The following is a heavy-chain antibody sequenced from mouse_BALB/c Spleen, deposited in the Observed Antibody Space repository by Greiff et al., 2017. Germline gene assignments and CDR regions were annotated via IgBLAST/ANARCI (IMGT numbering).Heavy chain of an antibody. CDR2: IRLKSNNYAT. Sequence: EVKVVESGGGLVQPGGSMKLSCVASGFTFSNYWMNWVRQSPEEGLEWVAEIRLKSNNYATHYAESVKGRFTISRDDSKSSVYLQMNNLRAEDTGIYYCTRRGRYYYAMDYWGQGTSVTVSS. J-gene: IGHJ4*01. V-gene: IGHV6-6*02. CDR1: GFTFSNYW. D-gene: IGHD1-1*02. CDR3: TRRGRYYYAMDY.